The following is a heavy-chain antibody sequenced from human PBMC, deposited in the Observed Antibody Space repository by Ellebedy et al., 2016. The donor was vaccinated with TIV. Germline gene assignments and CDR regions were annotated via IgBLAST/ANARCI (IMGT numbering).Heavy chain of an antibody. Sequence: SVKVSXXASGGTCSSYAISWVRQAPGQGLEWMGGIIPIFGTANYAQKFQGRVTITADESTSTAYMELSSLRSEDTAVYYCARGGCYDILTGYHYYYGMDVWGQGTTVTVSS. J-gene: IGHJ6*02. CDR3: ARGGCYDILTGYHYYYGMDV. D-gene: IGHD3-9*01. CDR2: IIPIFGTA. CDR1: GGTCSSYA. V-gene: IGHV1-69*13.